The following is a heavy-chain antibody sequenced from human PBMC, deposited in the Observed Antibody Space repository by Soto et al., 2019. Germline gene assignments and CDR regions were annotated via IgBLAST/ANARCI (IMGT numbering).Heavy chain of an antibody. CDR3: VSQPHWARPFES. J-gene: IGHJ4*02. V-gene: IGHV3-23*01. CDR2: ISGSGGTI. Sequence: VQLLESGGGLVQPGGSLRLSCATFGFTFKTYAMTWVRQAPGKGLEWVAVISGSGGTIYYADSVKGRFTISRDNSKDTVYLQMNSLRTEDTGVYYCVSQPHWARPFESWGQGTLVNVSS. D-gene: IGHD7-27*01. CDR1: GFTFKTYA.